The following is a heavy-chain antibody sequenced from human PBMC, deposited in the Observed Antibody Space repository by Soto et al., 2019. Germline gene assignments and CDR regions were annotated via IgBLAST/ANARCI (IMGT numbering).Heavy chain of an antibody. D-gene: IGHD5-12*01. Sequence: QGQLVESGGGLVKPGGSLRLSCAASGFTFSDYYMSWIRQAPGKGLEWVSSISSSGSNIYYADSGKGRFTISRDNAKNSLYLQMNSLRAEDTAVYYCARAGREVPTIDSYYYGLDVWGQGTTVTVSS. V-gene: IGHV3-11*01. J-gene: IGHJ6*02. CDR3: ARAGREVPTIDSYYYGLDV. CDR2: ISSSGSNI. CDR1: GFTFSDYY.